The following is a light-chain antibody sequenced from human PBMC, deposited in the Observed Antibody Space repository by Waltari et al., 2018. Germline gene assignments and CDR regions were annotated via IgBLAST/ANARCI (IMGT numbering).Light chain of an antibody. J-gene: IGLJ3*02. CDR2: SSR. Sequence: QSVLTQPPAVSGTPGQRVSISCSGGSSNIGLNEANWYQQPPGTSPKLLISSSRQRPSGVPDRFSGFRSGTSASLAISGLQSEDEADYICAAWDDSLNGWVFGGGTKLTVL. CDR1: SSNIGLNE. CDR3: AAWDDSLNGWV. V-gene: IGLV1-44*01.